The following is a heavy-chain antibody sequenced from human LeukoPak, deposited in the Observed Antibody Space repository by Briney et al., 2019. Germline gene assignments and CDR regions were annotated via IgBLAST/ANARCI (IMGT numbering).Heavy chain of an antibody. Sequence: SQTLSLTCTVSGDSISSGLYYWIWIRQPAGKGLEWIGRINSSGNTNYKPSLKSRVTISVDTSKSQFSQRLSSVTAADTAMYYCARAAGVIVGATIDYWGQGTLVTVSS. J-gene: IGHJ4*02. CDR1: GDSISSGLYY. CDR2: INSSGNT. D-gene: IGHD1-26*01. V-gene: IGHV4-61*02. CDR3: ARAAGVIVGATIDY.